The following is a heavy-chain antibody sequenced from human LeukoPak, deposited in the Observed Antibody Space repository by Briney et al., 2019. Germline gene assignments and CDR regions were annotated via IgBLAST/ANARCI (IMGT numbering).Heavy chain of an antibody. CDR1: GLTFSNAW. J-gene: IGHJ4*02. V-gene: IGHV3-15*01. Sequence: GGSLTLSCAASGLTFSNAWMIWVRQAPGKGLEWVGRIKSKTDGGTTDYAAPVKGRFTISRDDSKNTLYLQMNSLKTEDTAVYYCATDPARGIRWGQGSLVTVSS. CDR3: ATDPARGIR. CDR2: IKSKTDGGTT. D-gene: IGHD3-10*01.